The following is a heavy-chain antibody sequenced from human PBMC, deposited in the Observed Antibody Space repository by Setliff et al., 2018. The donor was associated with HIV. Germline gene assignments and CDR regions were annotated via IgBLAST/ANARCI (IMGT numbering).Heavy chain of an antibody. V-gene: IGHV1-18*01. D-gene: IGHD1-26*01. CDR1: GYSFINYG. CDR2: ISTFNGMT. J-gene: IGHJ4*02. Sequence: ASVKVSCKASGYSFINYGINWVRQAPGQGLEWMGWISTFNGMTKYSKKFQGRVTFTRDTSASTAYMELSSPRSEDTAVYYCARAGYLLHYFDSWGQGTLVTVSS. CDR3: ARAGYLLHYFDS.